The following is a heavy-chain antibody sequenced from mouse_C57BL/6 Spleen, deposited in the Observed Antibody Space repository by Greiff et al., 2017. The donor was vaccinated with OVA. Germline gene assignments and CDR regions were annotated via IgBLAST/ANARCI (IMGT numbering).Heavy chain of an antibody. CDR2: IYPGDGDT. Sequence: VQLQQSGAELVKPGASVKISCKASGYAFSSYWMNWVKQRPGKGLEWIGQIYPGDGDTNYNGKFKGKATLTADKSSSTAYLQLSSLTSEDSAVYFCARGGNYVFSFDYWGQGTTLTVSS. CDR1: GYAFSSYW. V-gene: IGHV1-80*01. J-gene: IGHJ2*01. D-gene: IGHD2-1*01. CDR3: ARGGNYVFSFDY.